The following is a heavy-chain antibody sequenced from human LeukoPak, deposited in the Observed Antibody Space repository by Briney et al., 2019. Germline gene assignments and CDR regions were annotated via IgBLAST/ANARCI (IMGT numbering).Heavy chain of an antibody. CDR3: AKELTEMWLIDAFDI. CDR1: GFTFSSYA. D-gene: IGHD6-19*01. J-gene: IGHJ3*02. V-gene: IGHV3-23*01. CDR2: ISGSGGST. Sequence: GGSLRLSCAASGFTFSSYAMSWVRQAPGKGLERVSAISGSGGSTYYADSVKGRFTISRDNSKNTLYLQMSSLRAEDTAIYYCAKELTEMWLIDAFDIWGQGTVVTVSS.